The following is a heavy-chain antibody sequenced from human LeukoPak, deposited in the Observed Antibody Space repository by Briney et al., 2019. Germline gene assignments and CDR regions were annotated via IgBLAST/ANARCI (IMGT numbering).Heavy chain of an antibody. CDR1: GYTFTSYG. Sequence: GASVKVSCKASGYTFTSYGISWVRQAPGQGLEWMGWISAYNGNTSYAQKLQGRVTMTTDTSTSTAYMELRSLRSDDTAVYYCARQLSYYDSSGYYNWFDPWGQGTLVTVSS. CDR3: ARQLSYYDSSGYYNWFDP. CDR2: ISAYNGNT. J-gene: IGHJ5*02. D-gene: IGHD3-22*01. V-gene: IGHV1-18*01.